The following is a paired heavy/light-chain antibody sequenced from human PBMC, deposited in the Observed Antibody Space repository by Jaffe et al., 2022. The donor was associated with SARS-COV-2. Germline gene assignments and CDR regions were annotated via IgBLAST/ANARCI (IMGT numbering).Heavy chain of an antibody. D-gene: IGHD1-7*01. V-gene: IGHV3-30*18. CDR3: AKDQLELRWGGWSGDYYGVDV. Sequence: QVQLVESGGGVVQPGRSLRLSCAASGFTFSSYGMHWVRQAPGKGLEWVAVISYDGSNKYYADSVKGRFTISRDNSKNTLYLQMNSLRAEDTAVYYCAKDQLELRWGGWSGDYYGVDVWGQGTTVTVSS. J-gene: IGHJ6*02. CDR2: ISYDGSNK. CDR1: GFTFSSYG.
Light chain of an antibody. J-gene: IGLJ3*02. CDR2: DVS. V-gene: IGLV2-11*01. CDR3: FSYAGSYTWV. CDR1: SSDVGGYNY. Sequence: QSALTQPRSVSGSPGQSVTISCTGTSSDVGGYNYVSWYQQHPGKAPKLMIYDVSKRPSGVPDRFSGSKSGNTASLTVSGLQAEDEADYYCFSYAGSYTWVFGGGTKLTVL.